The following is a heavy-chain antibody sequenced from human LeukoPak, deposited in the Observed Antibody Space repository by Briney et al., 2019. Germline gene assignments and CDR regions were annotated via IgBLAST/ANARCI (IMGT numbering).Heavy chain of an antibody. CDR2: IYYSGST. J-gene: IGHJ1*01. CDR3: ASQVLSGWYEGEYFQH. D-gene: IGHD6-19*01. Sequence: SETLSLTCTVSGGSISTYFWSWIRQPPGKGLEWIGYIYYSGSTNYNPSLKSRVTISLDTSKNQFSLKLSSVTAADTAVYYCASQVLSGWYEGEYFQHWGQGTLVTVSS. V-gene: IGHV4-59*12. CDR1: GGSISTYF.